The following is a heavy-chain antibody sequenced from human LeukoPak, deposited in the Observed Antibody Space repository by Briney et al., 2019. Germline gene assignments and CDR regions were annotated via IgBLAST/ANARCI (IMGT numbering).Heavy chain of an antibody. J-gene: IGHJ4*02. D-gene: IGHD2/OR15-2a*01. CDR2: IIPIVGIE. CDR3: PRESISLHYFHY. V-gene: IGHV1-69*10. Sequence: SVRVSCKASGGTFSSYTMSWVRQAPGQGLEWMGRIIPIVGIENYAETFQGRVTIPAHKPTTTAYMELTSLRSEDTPVYYCPRESISLHYFHYWGQGTLVTVSS. CDR1: GGTFSSYT.